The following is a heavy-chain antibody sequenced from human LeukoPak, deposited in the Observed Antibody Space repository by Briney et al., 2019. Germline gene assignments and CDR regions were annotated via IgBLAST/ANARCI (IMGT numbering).Heavy chain of an antibody. CDR1: GGSFSGYY. CDR2: INHSGST. V-gene: IGHV4-34*01. J-gene: IGHJ6*02. CDR3: ARAPFLGLLWSSQNNYYYGMDV. D-gene: IGHD3-10*01. Sequence: SETLSLTCAVYGGSFSGYYWSWIRQPPGKGLEWIGEINHSGSTNYNPSLKSRVTISVDTSKNQFSLKLSSVTAADTAVYYCARAPFLGLLWSSQNNYYYGMDVWGQGTTVTVSS.